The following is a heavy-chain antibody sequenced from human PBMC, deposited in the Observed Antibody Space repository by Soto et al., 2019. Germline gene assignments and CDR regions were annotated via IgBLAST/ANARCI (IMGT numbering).Heavy chain of an antibody. CDR2: FVPLFGTT. CDR1: GGTFSGSA. CDR3: ATHGLGVSSPPYFDN. J-gene: IGHJ4*02. D-gene: IGHD3-16*01. V-gene: IGHV1-69*01. Sequence: QLVQSGSEVKKPGSSVKVSCQASGGTFSGSAVSWVRQGPGQGLEWMGEFVPLFGTTNYAQRSPGRLTITAEESTSTAYMELRTLRSDDTAVYYCATHGLGVSSPPYFDNWGQGTLVTVSS.